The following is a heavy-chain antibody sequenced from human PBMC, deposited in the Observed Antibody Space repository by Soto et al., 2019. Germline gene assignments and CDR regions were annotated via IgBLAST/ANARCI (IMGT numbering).Heavy chain of an antibody. D-gene: IGHD5-12*01. Sequence: EVQLVESGGGLVPPGGSLRLSCEVSGFTFSDRYMDWVRQAPGRGLEWVGRSRNKANSYTTEYATSVKGRFTVSRDDSKNLFFLQMNSLKTEDTAVYSCVRGYSGFDYWGQGALVTVSS. V-gene: IGHV3-72*01. CDR3: VRGYSGFDY. CDR1: GFTFSDRY. CDR2: SRNKANSYTT. J-gene: IGHJ4*02.